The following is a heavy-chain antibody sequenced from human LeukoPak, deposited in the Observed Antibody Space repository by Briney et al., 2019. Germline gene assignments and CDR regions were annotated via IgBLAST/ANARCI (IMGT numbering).Heavy chain of an antibody. Sequence: GGSLGLSCAASGFTFSSYDMHWVRQATGKGLEWVSAIGTAGDTYYPGSVKGRFTISRENAKNSLYLQMNSLRAGDTAVYYCARGYSSGWYDYWGQGTLVTVSS. V-gene: IGHV3-13*01. CDR1: GFTFSSYD. J-gene: IGHJ4*02. CDR3: ARGYSSGWYDY. D-gene: IGHD6-19*01. CDR2: IGTAGDT.